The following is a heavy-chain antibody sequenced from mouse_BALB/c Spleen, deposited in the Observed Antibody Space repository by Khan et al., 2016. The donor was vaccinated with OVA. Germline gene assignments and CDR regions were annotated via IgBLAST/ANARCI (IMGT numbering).Heavy chain of an antibody. V-gene: IGHV3-2*02. CDR3: ARRSV. J-gene: IGHJ1*01. CDR1: GYSITSDYA. Sequence: EVKLLESGPGLVKPSQSLSLTCTVTGYSITSDYAWNWIRQFPENKLEWMGYITYSGSTSYNPSLKSRISITRDTSKNQFFLQLNSVTTEDTATYFCARRSVWGAGTTVTVSS. CDR2: ITYSGST.